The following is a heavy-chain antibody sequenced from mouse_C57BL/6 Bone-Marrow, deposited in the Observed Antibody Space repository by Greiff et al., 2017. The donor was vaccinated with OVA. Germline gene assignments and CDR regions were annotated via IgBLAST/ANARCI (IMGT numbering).Heavy chain of an antibody. Sequence: ESGPGLVKPSQSLSLTCSVTGYSITSGYYWNWIRQFPGNKLEWMGYISYDGSNNYNPSLKNRISITRDTSKNQCFLKLNSVTTEDTATYYCASGEYYDYDGAYWGQGTLVTVSA. D-gene: IGHD2-4*01. CDR1: GYSITSGYY. CDR3: ASGEYYDYDGAY. V-gene: IGHV3-6*01. CDR2: ISYDGSN. J-gene: IGHJ3*01.